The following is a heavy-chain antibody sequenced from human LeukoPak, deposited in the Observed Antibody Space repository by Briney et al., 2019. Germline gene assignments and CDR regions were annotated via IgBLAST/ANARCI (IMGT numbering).Heavy chain of an antibody. V-gene: IGHV4-39*01. CDR1: GGSISSSSYY. D-gene: IGHD5-18*01. CDR3: ARHSWIQLWSPTFFFDY. Sequence: SETLSLTCTVSGGSISSSSYYWGWIRQPPGEGLEWIGSIYYSGSTYYNPSLKSRVTISVDTSKNQFSLKLSSVTAADTAVYYCARHSWIQLWSPTFFFDYWGQGTLVTVSS. CDR2: IYYSGST. J-gene: IGHJ4*02.